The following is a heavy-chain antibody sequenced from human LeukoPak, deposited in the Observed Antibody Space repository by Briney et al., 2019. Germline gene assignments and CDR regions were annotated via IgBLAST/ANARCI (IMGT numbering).Heavy chain of an antibody. CDR2: INHRGST. J-gene: IGHJ3*02. CDR1: GGSFSGYY. V-gene: IGHV4-34*01. Sequence: SETLSLTCAVYGGSFSGYYWSWIRQSPGKGLEWIGEINHRGSTNYNPSLKRRVTISLDTSKNQFSLKLSSVTAADTAVYYCARDSFDYYDSSGYYAFDIWGQGTMVTVSS. D-gene: IGHD3-22*01. CDR3: ARDSFDYYDSSGYYAFDI.